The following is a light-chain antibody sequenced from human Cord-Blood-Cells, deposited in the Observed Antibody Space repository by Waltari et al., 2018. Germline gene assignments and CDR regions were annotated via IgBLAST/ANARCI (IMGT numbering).Light chain of an antibody. V-gene: IGLV2-23*01. CDR1: SSDVGSYNL. CDR2: EGS. CDR3: CSYAGSSTVV. J-gene: IGLJ2*01. Sequence: QSALTQPASVSGSPGQSITISCTGTSSDVGSYNLVSWYQQHPGKDPKLIIYEGSKRPSGVSNRFAGSKSGNTASLTISGLQAEDEADYYCCSYAGSSTVVFGGGTKLTVL.